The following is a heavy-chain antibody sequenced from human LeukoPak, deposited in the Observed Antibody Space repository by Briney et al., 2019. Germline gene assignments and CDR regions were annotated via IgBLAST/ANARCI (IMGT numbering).Heavy chain of an antibody. D-gene: IGHD1-14*01. J-gene: IGHJ4*02. V-gene: IGHV3-15*01. CDR2: IKSKTDGGTT. CDR3: TTDPRNDLPFDY. Sequence: GGSLRLSCAGSGFTFSSYAMSWVRQAPGKGLEWVCRIKSKTDGGTTDYAAPVKGRFTISRDDSKNTLYLQMNSLKTEDTAVYYCTTDPRNDLPFDYWGQGTLVTVSS. CDR1: GFTFSSYA.